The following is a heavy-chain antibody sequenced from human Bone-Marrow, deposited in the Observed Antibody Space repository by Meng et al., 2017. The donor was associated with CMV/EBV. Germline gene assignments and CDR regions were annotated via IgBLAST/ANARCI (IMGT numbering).Heavy chain of an antibody. V-gene: IGHV1-69*05. D-gene: IGHD2-2*01. J-gene: IGHJ4*02. CDR1: GGTFSSYA. CDR3: ARAVGVVPAAAFDY. CDR2: IIPIFGTA. Sequence: ASGGTFSSYAISWVRQAPGQGLEWLGGIIPIFGTANYAQKFQGSVTITTDESTSTAYMELSSLRSEDTAVYYCARAVGVVPAAAFDYWGQGTLVTVSS.